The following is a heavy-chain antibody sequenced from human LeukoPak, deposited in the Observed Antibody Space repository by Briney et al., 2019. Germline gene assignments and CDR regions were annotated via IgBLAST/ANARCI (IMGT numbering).Heavy chain of an antibody. V-gene: IGHV4-39*01. Sequence: SETLSLTCTVSGGSVCRSGCYWVWIRQPPGEGLEWIGSISHRGSTYYKPSLTSRVTMTIDTSKNQFSLKLTSVTAADTAVYYCARLNAGDPSSRKVDYWGQGTLVTVSS. CDR1: GGSVCRSGCY. CDR2: ISHRGST. J-gene: IGHJ4*02. CDR3: ARLNAGDPSSRKVDY. D-gene: IGHD1-14*01.